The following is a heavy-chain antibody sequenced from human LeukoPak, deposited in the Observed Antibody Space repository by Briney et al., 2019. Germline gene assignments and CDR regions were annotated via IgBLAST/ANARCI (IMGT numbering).Heavy chain of an antibody. V-gene: IGHV3-30*02. CDR3: AKDASWVARGDYFDH. D-gene: IGHD3-16*01. CDR2: VTHDGSLA. CDR1: GFTFNKYG. J-gene: IGHJ4*02. Sequence: GGSLRLSCEASGFTFNKYGMRWVRQTPGKGLEWITFVTHDGSLAFYADSVKGRLTISRDNSKNTVFLQMDSLRADDTAVYYCAKDASWVARGDYFDHWGQGTPVTVSS.